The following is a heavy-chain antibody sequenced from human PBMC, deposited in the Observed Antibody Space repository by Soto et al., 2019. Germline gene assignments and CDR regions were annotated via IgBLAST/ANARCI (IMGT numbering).Heavy chain of an antibody. J-gene: IGHJ4*02. V-gene: IGHV3-30*03. D-gene: IGHD6-13*01. CDR3: ARNGYSSRTQYYFDY. Sequence: QVQLVESGGGVVQPGRSLRLSCAASGFTFSSYGMHWVRQAPGKGLEWVAVISYDGSNKYYADSVKGRFTISRDNSKNTLYLQMNSLRAEDTAVYYCARNGYSSRTQYYFDYWGQGNLVTVSS. CDR1: GFTFSSYG. CDR2: ISYDGSNK.